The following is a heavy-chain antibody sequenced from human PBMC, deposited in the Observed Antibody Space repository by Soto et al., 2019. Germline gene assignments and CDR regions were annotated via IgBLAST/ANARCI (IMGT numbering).Heavy chain of an antibody. CDR3: ARSSGYYAFDI. V-gene: IGHV3-74*01. D-gene: IGHD3-22*01. J-gene: IGHJ3*02. CDR2: ISSDGSRT. CDR1: GFTFSSYW. Sequence: EVQLVESGGGLVQPGGSLRLSCAASGFTFSSYWMYWVRQAPGKGLMWVSHISSDGSRTSYADSVNGRFTISRDNAKNTLFIQMNSLRAEDTAVYYCARSSGYYAFDIWGQGTMVTVSS.